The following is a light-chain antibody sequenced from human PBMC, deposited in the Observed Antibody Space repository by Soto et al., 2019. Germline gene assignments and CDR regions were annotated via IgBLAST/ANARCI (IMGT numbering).Light chain of an antibody. Sequence: EIVLTQSPGTLSLSPGERATLSCRASQSVGNSFLAWYQQNPGQAPRLLFYGASNRATGIPDRFSGSGSGKGFTHTVSRLEPEDFAVYYCQQYGRSPRTFGQGTKVEIK. CDR2: GAS. V-gene: IGKV3-20*01. J-gene: IGKJ1*01. CDR1: QSVGNSF. CDR3: QQYGRSPRT.